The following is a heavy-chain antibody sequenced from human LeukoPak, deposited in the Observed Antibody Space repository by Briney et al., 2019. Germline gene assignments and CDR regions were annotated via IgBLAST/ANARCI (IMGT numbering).Heavy chain of an antibody. J-gene: IGHJ4*02. D-gene: IGHD2-8*01. CDR1: GFPFSSYA. V-gene: IGHV3-23*01. CDR2: INGSGGGT. CDR3: ARAFYCSNGVCSSLGDH. Sequence: GGSLRLSCAASGFPFSSYAMKWVRQAPGKGLEWVSGINGSGGGTYYADSAKGRFTISRDNSKNTLYLQMNSLRAEDTATYYCARAFYCSNGVCSSLGDHWGQGTLVTVSS.